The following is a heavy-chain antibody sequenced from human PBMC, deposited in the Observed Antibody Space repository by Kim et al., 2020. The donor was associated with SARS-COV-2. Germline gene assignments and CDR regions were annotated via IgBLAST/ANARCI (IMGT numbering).Heavy chain of an antibody. D-gene: IGHD2-2*02. J-gene: IGHJ4*02. V-gene: IGHV2-5*01. Sequence: RYSPSLKSRLTITKDTSKNQVVLTMTNMDPVDTATYYCARLAIPRDHFDYWGQGTLVTVSS. CDR3: ARLAIPRDHFDY.